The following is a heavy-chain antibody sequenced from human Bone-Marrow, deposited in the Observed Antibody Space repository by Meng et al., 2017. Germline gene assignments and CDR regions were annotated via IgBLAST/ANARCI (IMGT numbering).Heavy chain of an antibody. CDR3: RLAYCMGDCVDY. V-gene: IGHV4-34*01. Sequence: QVQVQHWGAGLLKPSETLSLTCAFYGGSFSAYDWSWIRQPPGKGLEWLGQINHSGRTNDNPSLKSRVTISIDTSRNQLSLKLSSVTAADTAVYYCRLAYCMGDCVDYWGQGTLVTVSS. CDR1: GGSFSAYD. CDR2: INHSGRT. J-gene: IGHJ4*02. D-gene: IGHD2-21*01.